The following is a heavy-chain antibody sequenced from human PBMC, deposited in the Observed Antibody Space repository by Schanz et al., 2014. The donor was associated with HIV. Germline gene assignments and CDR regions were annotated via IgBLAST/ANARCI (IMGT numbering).Heavy chain of an antibody. V-gene: IGHV3-21*02. CDR1: GFTFSNFA. CDR2: ISRDPSYI. D-gene: IGHD6-13*01. CDR3: VRDNHDSTWYEGYYYGMDV. J-gene: IGHJ6*02. Sequence: QLLESGGDFRQRGGSLRLSCVVSGFTFSNFAMSWVRQAPGKGLEWVSSISRDPSYIYYADSVRGRFTISRDNAKKSLYLQMNSLRAEDTAVYYCVRDNHDSTWYEGYYYGMDVWGQGTTVTVSS.